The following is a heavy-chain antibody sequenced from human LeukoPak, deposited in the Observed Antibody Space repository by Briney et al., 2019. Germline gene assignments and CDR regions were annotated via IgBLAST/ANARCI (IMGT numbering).Heavy chain of an antibody. J-gene: IGHJ4*02. Sequence: ASVKVSCKAFGYTFTGYYMHWVRQAPGQGLEWMGWINPNNGGTNYAQKFQGRVTMTRDTSISTAYMELSRLTSDDTAVYYCARGRGTTSSNFDYWGQGTLVTVSS. D-gene: IGHD2-2*01. CDR2: INPNNGGT. CDR3: ARGRGTTSSNFDY. V-gene: IGHV1-2*02. CDR1: GYTFTGYY.